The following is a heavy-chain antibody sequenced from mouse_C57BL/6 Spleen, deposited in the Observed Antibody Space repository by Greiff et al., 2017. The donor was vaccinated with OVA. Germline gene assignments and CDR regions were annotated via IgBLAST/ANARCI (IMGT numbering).Heavy chain of an antibody. CDR1: GYTFTSYW. CDR2: IDPSDSYT. V-gene: IGHV1-50*01. Sequence: QVQLQQPGAELVKPGASVKLSCKASGYTFTSYWMQWVKQRPGQGLEWIGEIDPSDSYTNYNQKFKGKATLTVDTSSSTAYMQLSSLTSEDSAVYYCARTPQATTWFAYWGQGTLVTVSA. J-gene: IGHJ3*01. CDR3: ARTPQATTWFAY. D-gene: IGHD3-2*02.